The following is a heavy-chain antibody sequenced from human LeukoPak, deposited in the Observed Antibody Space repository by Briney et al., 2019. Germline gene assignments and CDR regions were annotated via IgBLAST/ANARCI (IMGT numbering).Heavy chain of an antibody. CDR1: GYSFTGYY. V-gene: IGHV1-2*02. J-gene: IGHJ5*02. Sequence: ASVKVSCKASGYSFTGYYIHWVRQAPGQGLAWMGWINPYSGDTTYAQKFQGRLTLTRDTSISTAYMEVSRLKSDDTAVYYCARGNYYGSGSYYENWFDPWGQGTLVTVSS. CDR3: ARGNYYGSGSYYENWFDP. D-gene: IGHD3-10*01. CDR2: INPYSGDT.